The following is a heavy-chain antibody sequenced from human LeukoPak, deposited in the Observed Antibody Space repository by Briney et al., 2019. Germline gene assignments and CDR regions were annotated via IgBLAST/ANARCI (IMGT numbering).Heavy chain of an antibody. CDR2: ISGSGGST. J-gene: IGHJ6*02. CDR3: ARNGQYSSGWFDYYYGMDV. V-gene: IGHV3-23*01. D-gene: IGHD6-19*01. CDR1: GFTFSSYA. Sequence: TGGSLRLSCAASGFTFSSYAMSWVRQAPGKGLEWVSAISGSGGSTYYADSVKGRFTISRDNSKNTLYLQMNSLRAEDTAVYYCARNGQYSSGWFDYYYGMDVWGQGTTVTVSS.